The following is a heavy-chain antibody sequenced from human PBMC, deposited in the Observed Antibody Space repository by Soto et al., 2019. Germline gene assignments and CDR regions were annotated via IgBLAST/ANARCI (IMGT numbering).Heavy chain of an antibody. CDR1: GGTFSSYA. CDR2: IIPIFGTA. J-gene: IGHJ5*02. V-gene: IGHV1-69*13. Sequence: TSVKVSCKASGGTFSSYAIIWVRQAPGQGLEWMGGIIPIFGTANYAQKFQGRVTITADESTSTAYMELSSLRSEDTAVYYCARGRRQLWLLGFDPWGQGTLVTVSS. CDR3: ARGRRQLWLLGFDP. D-gene: IGHD5-18*01.